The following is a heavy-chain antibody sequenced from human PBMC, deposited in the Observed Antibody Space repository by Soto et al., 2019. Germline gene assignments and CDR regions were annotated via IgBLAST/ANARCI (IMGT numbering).Heavy chain of an antibody. J-gene: IGHJ4*02. CDR2: IIPIFGTA. CDR1: GGTFSSYA. D-gene: IGHD6-25*01. Sequence: ASVKVSCKASGGTFSSYAISWVRQAPGQGLEWMGGIIPIFGTANYAQKFQGRVTITADESTSTAYMELSSLRSDDTAVYYCARDPSAEGFDYWGQGTLVTVSS. V-gene: IGHV1-69*13. CDR3: ARDPSAEGFDY.